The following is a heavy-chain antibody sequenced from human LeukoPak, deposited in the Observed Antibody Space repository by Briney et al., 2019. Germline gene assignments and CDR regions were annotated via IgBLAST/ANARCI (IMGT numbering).Heavy chain of an antibody. D-gene: IGHD4-17*01. Sequence: GGSLRLSCTASGFTFRSYWMSWVRQAPGKGLECISVIYSGGSTDYADSVKGRLTTSRDNSKNTLYLQMNSLRAEDTAVYYCARVVDHDYGDYYLDYWGQGTLVTVSS. J-gene: IGHJ4*02. V-gene: IGHV3-53*01. CDR2: IYSGGST. CDR3: ARVVDHDYGDYYLDY. CDR1: GFTFRSYW.